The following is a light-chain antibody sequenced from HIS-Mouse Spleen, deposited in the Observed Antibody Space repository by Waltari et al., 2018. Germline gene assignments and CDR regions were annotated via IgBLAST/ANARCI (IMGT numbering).Light chain of an antibody. CDR1: SSDVGSYNL. CDR3: CSYAGSSTWV. V-gene: IGLV2-23*01. CDR2: EGS. J-gene: IGLJ3*02. Sequence: QSALTQPASVSGSPGQSITISCTGTSSDVGSYNLVSWYQQHPGKAPKLMIYEGSKRPSGVANRFSGSTSGTRASLTITGLQAEDEADYYCCSYAGSSTWVFGGGTKLTVL.